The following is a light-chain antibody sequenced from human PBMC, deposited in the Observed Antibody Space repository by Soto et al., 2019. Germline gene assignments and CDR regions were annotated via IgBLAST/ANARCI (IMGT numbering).Light chain of an antibody. CDR2: DVT. CDR3: CSHAGRGSVL. Sequence: QSALAQPASVSGSPGQSITISCTGTSSDIGRYNLVSWYQQYPGKAPKLVIYDVTKRPSGVSDRFSASKSGNTASLTISGLQAEDEADYYCCSHAGRGSVLLGGGTKVTVL. J-gene: IGLJ2*01. CDR1: SSDIGRYNL. V-gene: IGLV2-23*02.